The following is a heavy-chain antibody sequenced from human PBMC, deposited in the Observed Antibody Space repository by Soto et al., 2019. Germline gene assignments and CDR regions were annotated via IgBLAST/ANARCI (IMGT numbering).Heavy chain of an antibody. CDR2: IYWDDDK. D-gene: IGHD3-10*02. Sequence: QITLKESGPTLVKPTQTLTLTCTFSGLSLSTSGEAVVWIRQPPGKALEWLALIYWDDDKRYNPTLKTRLTITKDSSKNQVVLTLTNMDPVDTATYYCAHYVSTSPAGWFDPWGQGILVTVSS. V-gene: IGHV2-5*02. J-gene: IGHJ5*02. CDR1: GLSLSTSGEA. CDR3: AHYVSTSPAGWFDP.